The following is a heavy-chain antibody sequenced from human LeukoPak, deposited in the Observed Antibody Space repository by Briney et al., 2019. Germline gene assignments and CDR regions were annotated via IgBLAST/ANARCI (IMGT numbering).Heavy chain of an antibody. J-gene: IGHJ4*02. Sequence: PGGALRLSCAASGFTFSSYWMSWVRQTPGKGLEWVANVNKDGSQKYYVDSVKGRFTISRDNSKNTLYLQMNSLRAEDTAVYYCAKVFSIAAAGNYDYWGQGTLVTVSS. V-gene: IGHV3-7*03. D-gene: IGHD6-13*01. CDR3: AKVFSIAAAGNYDY. CDR1: GFTFSSYW. CDR2: VNKDGSQK.